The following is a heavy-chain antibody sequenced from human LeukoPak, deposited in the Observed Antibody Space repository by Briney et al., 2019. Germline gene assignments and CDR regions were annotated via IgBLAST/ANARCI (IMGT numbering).Heavy chain of an antibody. Sequence: GGSLRLSCAASGFTFSSYSMNWVRQAPGKGLEWVSLISSSSSSIFYADSVKGRFTISRDSAKNSLYLQMNSLRAEDTAVYYCAREKHSYGFDYWGQGTLVTVSS. CDR3: AREKHSYGFDY. CDR2: ISSSSSSI. V-gene: IGHV3-21*01. J-gene: IGHJ4*02. CDR1: GFTFSSYS. D-gene: IGHD5-18*01.